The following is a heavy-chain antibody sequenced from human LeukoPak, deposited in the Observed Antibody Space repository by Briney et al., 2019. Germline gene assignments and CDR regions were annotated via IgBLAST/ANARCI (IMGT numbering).Heavy chain of an antibody. D-gene: IGHD5-12*01. Sequence: ASVKVSCKASGYTFTGHYIHWVRQAPGQGLEWMGCINPNSGGTDYTQEFQGRVTMTSDTSTSTAYMELRWLRADDTAVYYCASRGYRDHGIYMDVWGQGTLVTVSS. CDR2: INPNSGGT. CDR3: ASRGYRDHGIYMDV. CDR1: GYTFTGHY. J-gene: IGHJ4*02. V-gene: IGHV1-2*02.